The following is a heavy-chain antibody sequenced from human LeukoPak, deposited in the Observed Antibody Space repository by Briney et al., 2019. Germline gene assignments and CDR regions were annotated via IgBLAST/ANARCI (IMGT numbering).Heavy chain of an antibody. V-gene: IGHV3-7*01. CDR3: ARDALSVLYYYYGMDV. Sequence: AGGSLRLSCAASGFTFSSYWMSWVRQAPGKGLEWVANIKQDGSEKYYVDSVKGRFTISRDNAKNSLYLQMNSLRAEDTAVYYCARDALSVLYYYYGMDVWGQGTTVTVSS. CDR2: IKQDGSEK. D-gene: IGHD3-10*01. J-gene: IGHJ6*02. CDR1: GFTFSSYW.